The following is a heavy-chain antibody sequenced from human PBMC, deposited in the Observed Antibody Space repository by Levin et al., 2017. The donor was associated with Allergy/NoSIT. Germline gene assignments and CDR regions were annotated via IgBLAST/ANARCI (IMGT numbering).Heavy chain of an antibody. V-gene: IGHV3-23*01. CDR1: GFTFSSYA. D-gene: IGHD6-13*01. CDR2: ISGSGGST. CDR3: AKDEDYSSSWYSGVFDY. Sequence: GGSLRLSCAASGFTFSSYAMSWVRQAPGKGLEWVSAISGSGGSTFYADSVKGRFTLSRDNSKTTLYLQMYSLRAEDTGLYYCAKDEDYSSSWYSGVFDYWGQGTLVTVSS. J-gene: IGHJ4*02.